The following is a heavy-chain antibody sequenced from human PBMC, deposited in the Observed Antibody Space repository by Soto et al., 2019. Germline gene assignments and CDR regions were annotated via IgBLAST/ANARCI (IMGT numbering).Heavy chain of an antibody. CDR3: ARAYRGSYYSLPSAY. Sequence: QVQLVESGGGVVQPGRSLRLSCAASGFSFSYYSMHWVRQAPGQGLEWVAVISDDGDNKYDADSLRGRITISIDNSKETLYVQMNNLRLAATAVYFCARAYRGSYYSLPSAYWGKGTLVTVSS. D-gene: IGHD1-26*01. CDR1: GFSFSYYS. J-gene: IGHJ4*02. CDR2: ISDDGDNK. V-gene: IGHV3-30-3*01.